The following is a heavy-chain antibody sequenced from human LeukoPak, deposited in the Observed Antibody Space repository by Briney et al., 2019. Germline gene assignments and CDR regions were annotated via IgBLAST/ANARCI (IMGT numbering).Heavy chain of an antibody. CDR1: GFTFSSYW. D-gene: IGHD3-16*01. J-gene: IGHJ4*02. CDR3: ARGGLWGGDY. CDR2: IKADGSDK. Sequence: GGSLGLSCAASGFTFSSYWRTWVRQAPGRGLEWVATIKADGSDKYYVNSVKGGFTIARDNAKNSLSLQMDRLRAEDTAVYYCARGGLWGGDYWGQGTLVTVSS. V-gene: IGHV3-7*01.